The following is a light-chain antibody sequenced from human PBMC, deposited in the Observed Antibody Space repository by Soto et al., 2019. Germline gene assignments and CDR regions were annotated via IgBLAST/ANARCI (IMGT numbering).Light chain of an antibody. V-gene: IGKV1-39*01. J-gene: IGKJ1*01. CDR3: EQSYSWT. Sequence: DIQMTQSPSSLSASVGARVTITCRASQSISSYLNWYQQKPGKAPKLLIYAASSLQSGVPSRFSGSGSGTDFTLTISGRQPEDFATYYCEQSYSWTFGQGTKVEIK. CDR2: AAS. CDR1: QSISSY.